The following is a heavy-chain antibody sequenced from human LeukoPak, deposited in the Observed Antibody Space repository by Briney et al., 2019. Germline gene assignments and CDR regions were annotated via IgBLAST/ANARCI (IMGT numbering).Heavy chain of an antibody. J-gene: IGHJ6*03. V-gene: IGHV1-2*02. CDR2: IKPNSGGT. CDR3: ARGVREFAYYYYYYYMDV. Sequence: ASVKVSCKASGYTFTGYDMHWVRQAPGQGLEWMGWIKPNSGGTNYAQKFQGRVTMTRDTSISPAYMELSRLRSDDTAVYYCARGVREFAYYYYYYYMDVWGKGTTVTVSS. D-gene: IGHD3-10*01. CDR1: GYTFTGYD.